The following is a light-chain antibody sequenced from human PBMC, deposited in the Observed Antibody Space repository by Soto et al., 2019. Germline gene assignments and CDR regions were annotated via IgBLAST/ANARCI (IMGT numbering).Light chain of an antibody. CDR3: QQYDNLPLT. J-gene: IGKJ4*01. Sequence: DIQMTQSPSSLSASVGDRVTITCQASQDTSNYINWYQQKPGKAPKLLIYGASNLETGVPSRFSGSGSGTDITFTISSLQPEDIATYYCQQYDNLPLTFGGGTKVEIK. V-gene: IGKV1-33*01. CDR2: GAS. CDR1: QDTSNY.